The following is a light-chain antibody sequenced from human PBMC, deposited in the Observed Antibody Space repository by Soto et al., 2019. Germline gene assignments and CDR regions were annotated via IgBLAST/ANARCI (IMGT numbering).Light chain of an antibody. CDR1: QTVRSSY. CDR2: GAF. CDR3: QQYGDAIT. V-gene: IGKV3-20*01. Sequence: IFLTQSPGSLSLSSGERATLSCRASQTVRSSYLAWYQQRPGQAPKLLIYGAFHRATGIPDRFSGSESGRDYTLSISRRDPEDSAVYYCQQYGDAITFGGGTKVEIK. J-gene: IGKJ4*02.